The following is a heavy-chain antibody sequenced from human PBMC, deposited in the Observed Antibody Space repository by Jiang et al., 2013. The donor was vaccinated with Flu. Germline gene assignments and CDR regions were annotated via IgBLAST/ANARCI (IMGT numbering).Heavy chain of an antibody. J-gene: IGHJ4*02. CDR2: IYNSGFA. V-gene: IGHV4-61*02. CDR3: VGSDGGGYYYDDS. D-gene: IGHD2-21*01. Sequence: VQLVESGPGLVKPSQTLSLTCTVSGGSISSGNYYWSWIRQPAGKGLEWIGRIYNSGFANYNPSLKSRVTISVDTSKNQFSVNLRSVTAADTAVYYCVGSDGGGYYYDDSWGQGTLVTVSS. CDR1: GGSISSGNYY.